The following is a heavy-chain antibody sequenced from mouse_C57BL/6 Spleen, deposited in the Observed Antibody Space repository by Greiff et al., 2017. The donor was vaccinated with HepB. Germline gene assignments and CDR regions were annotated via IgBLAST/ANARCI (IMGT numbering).Heavy chain of an antibody. D-gene: IGHD1-1*01. CDR3: ANQILRACAMDY. Sequence: EVKLMESGGGLVQSGRSLRLSCATSGFTFSDFYMEWVRQAPGKGLEWIAASRNKANDYTTEYSASGKGRFIVARDTSQSIIYLQMNTLEAEATSNYSCANQILRACAMDYWGQGTSVTVSS. J-gene: IGHJ4*01. CDR2: SRNKANDYTT. V-gene: IGHV7-1*01. CDR1: GFTFSDFY.